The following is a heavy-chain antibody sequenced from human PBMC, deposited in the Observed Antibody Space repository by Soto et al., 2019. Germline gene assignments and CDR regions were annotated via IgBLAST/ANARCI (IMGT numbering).Heavy chain of an antibody. CDR2: SSSSSRTI. J-gene: IGHJ4*02. CDR3: ARDSPAIDY. Sequence: EVQLVESGGGLVQPGGSLRLSCAASGFTFSSYSMNWVRQAPGKGLEWVSYSSSSSRTIYYADSVKGRFTISRDNAKNSLYLQMNSLRAEDTAVYYCARDSPAIDYWGQGILVSVSS. CDR1: GFTFSSYS. V-gene: IGHV3-48*01.